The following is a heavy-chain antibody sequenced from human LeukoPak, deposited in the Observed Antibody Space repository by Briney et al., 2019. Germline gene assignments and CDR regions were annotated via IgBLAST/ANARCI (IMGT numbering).Heavy chain of an antibody. V-gene: IGHV3-30*04. Sequence: PGGSLRLSCAASGFTFSSYAMHWVRQAPGKGLEWVAVISYDGSNKYYADSVKGRFTISRDNSKNTLYLQMNSLRAEDMAVYYCARAGASGAFDIWGQGTMVTVSS. CDR3: ARAGASGAFDI. CDR2: ISYDGSNK. J-gene: IGHJ3*02. CDR1: GFTFSSYA. D-gene: IGHD6-19*01.